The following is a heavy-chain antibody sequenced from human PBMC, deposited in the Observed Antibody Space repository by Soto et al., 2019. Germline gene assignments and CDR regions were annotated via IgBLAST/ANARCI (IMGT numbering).Heavy chain of an antibody. CDR3: AREGGYYDFWSGYPYGMDV. CDR2: IYSGGST. Sequence: PGGSLRLSCAASGFTVSSNYMSWVRQAPGKGLEWVSVIYSGGSTYYADSVKGRFTISRDNSKSTLYLQMNSLRAEDPAVYYCAREGGYYDFWSGYPYGMDVWGQGTTVTVSS. J-gene: IGHJ6*02. D-gene: IGHD3-3*01. CDR1: GFTVSSNY. V-gene: IGHV3-53*01.